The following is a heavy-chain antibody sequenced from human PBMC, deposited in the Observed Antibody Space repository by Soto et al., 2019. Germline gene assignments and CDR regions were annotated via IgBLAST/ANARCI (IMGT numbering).Heavy chain of an antibody. CDR3: ARGDVVGHYFDY. CDR1: GGSISSYY. V-gene: IGHV4-59*12. CDR2: IYYSGST. D-gene: IGHD5-12*01. J-gene: IGHJ4*02. Sequence: PETLSLTRTVAGGSISSYYRSWIRQPPGKGLEWIGYIYYSGSTNYNPSLKSRVTISVDTSKNQFSLKLSSVTAADTAVYYCARGDVVGHYFDYWGQGTRVTVSS.